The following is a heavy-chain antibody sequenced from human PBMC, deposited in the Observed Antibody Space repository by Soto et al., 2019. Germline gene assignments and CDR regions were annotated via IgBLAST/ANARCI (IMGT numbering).Heavy chain of an antibody. Sequence: SETLSLTCAVSSGSISSSNWWSWVRQPPGKGLEWIGEIYHSGSTNYNPSLKSRVTISVDKSKNQFSLKLSSVTAADTAVYYCAREGYCSSTSCTSDFSFDPWGQGTLVTVSS. J-gene: IGHJ5*02. CDR2: IYHSGST. V-gene: IGHV4-4*02. CDR1: SGSISSSNW. D-gene: IGHD2-2*01. CDR3: AREGYCSSTSCTSDFSFDP.